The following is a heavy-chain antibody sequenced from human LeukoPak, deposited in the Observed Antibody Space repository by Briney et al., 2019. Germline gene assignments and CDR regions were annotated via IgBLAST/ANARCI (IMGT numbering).Heavy chain of an antibody. J-gene: IGHJ6*03. Sequence: PSQTLSLTCTVSGGSISSGSYYWSWIRQPAGKGLEWIGRIYTSGSTNYNPSLKSRVTISVDTSKNQFSLKLSSVTAADTAVYYCARSVCSGGSCYSDYYYMDVWGKGTTVTVSS. D-gene: IGHD2-15*01. CDR2: IYTSGST. CDR3: ARSVCSGGSCYSDYYYMDV. CDR1: GGSISSGSYY. V-gene: IGHV4-61*02.